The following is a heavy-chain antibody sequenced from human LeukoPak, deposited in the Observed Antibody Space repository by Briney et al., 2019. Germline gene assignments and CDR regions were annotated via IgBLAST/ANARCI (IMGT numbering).Heavy chain of an antibody. J-gene: IGHJ6*03. D-gene: IGHD2-21*02. CDR2: ISAYSGNT. CDR3: ARSEKVYCGGVCDNYHMDV. V-gene: IGHV1-18*01. CDR1: GYTFISYG. Sequence: GASVKVSCKASGYTFISYGINWVRQAPGQGLEWMGWISAYSGNTIYAQNFQDRVTMTTDTSTSTALMELRSLRSDDTAVYYCARSEKVYCGGVCDNYHMDVWGKGTTVTVSS.